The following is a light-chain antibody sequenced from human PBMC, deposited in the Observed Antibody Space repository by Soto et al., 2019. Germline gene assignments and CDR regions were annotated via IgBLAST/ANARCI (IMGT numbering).Light chain of an antibody. CDR2: DAS. V-gene: IGKV1-5*01. CDR3: QQYNSYPYT. J-gene: IGKJ2*01. CDR1: QSIGGW. Sequence: DIQMTQSPSTLSASVGDRVTITCRASQSIGGWLAWYQQKPGKAPNLLIYDASKLESGVPSRLNGGGSGAEFTLTISSLQPDDFAIYYCQQYNSYPYTFGQGTKLEIK.